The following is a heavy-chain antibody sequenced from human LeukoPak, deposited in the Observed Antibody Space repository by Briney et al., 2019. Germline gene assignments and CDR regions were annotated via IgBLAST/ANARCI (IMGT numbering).Heavy chain of an antibody. D-gene: IGHD2-2*01. CDR3: ARGPLLGYCSSTSCYGGGGGDY. Sequence: SETLSLTRTVSRGSLSSYYWSWIRQPPGKGLEWIGYIYYSGSTNYNPSLKRRVTISVDTSKNQFSLKLSSVPAADTAVYYCARGPLLGYCSSTSCYGGGGGDYWGQGTLVTVSS. CDR2: IYYSGST. V-gene: IGHV4-59*01. CDR1: RGSLSSYY. J-gene: IGHJ4*02.